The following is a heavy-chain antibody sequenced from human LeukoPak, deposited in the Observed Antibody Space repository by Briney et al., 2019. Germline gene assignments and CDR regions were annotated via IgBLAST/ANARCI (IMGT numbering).Heavy chain of an antibody. CDR3: ARTSTMAIDN. CDR2: ISYDGSKI. D-gene: IGHD5-24*01. J-gene: IGHJ4*02. CDR1: GFTFGSYA. V-gene: IGHV3-30*04. Sequence: PGGSLRLSCAASGFTFGSYAMHWVRQAPGKGLECAAVISYDGSKIYYEDSVKGRFTISRDNSKNTLYLEMNSLRPEDTAVYYCARTSTMAIDNWGQGTLVTVS.